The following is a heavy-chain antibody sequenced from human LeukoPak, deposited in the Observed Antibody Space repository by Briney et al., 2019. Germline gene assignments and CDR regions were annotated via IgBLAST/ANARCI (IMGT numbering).Heavy chain of an antibody. J-gene: IGHJ4*02. Sequence: SQTLSLTCTVSGGSISSGGYYWSWIRQHPGKGLEWLGYIYYSGSAYYNPSLKSRVTISVDTSKNQFSLKLSSVTAADTAVYYCARYSSSWYLVFDYWGQGTLVTVSS. D-gene: IGHD6-13*01. CDR3: ARYSSSWYLVFDY. CDR1: GGSISSGGYY. V-gene: IGHV4-31*03. CDR2: IYYSGSA.